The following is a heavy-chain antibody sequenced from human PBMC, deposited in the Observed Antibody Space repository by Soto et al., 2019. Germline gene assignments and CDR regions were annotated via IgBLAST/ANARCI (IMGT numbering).Heavy chain of an antibody. CDR2: MNPNSGNS. Sequence: QVQLVQSGAELKEPGASVKVSCTASEYTFTNHDIKWVRQATGRGLEWMGWMNPNSGNSGYAQKFQNRVTMTRDTSIDTAYMELRNLRSEDTAVYYCARGWGRWPHEKPGDYWGQGTLVTVS. CDR3: ARGWGRWPHEKPGDY. CDR1: EYTFTNHD. V-gene: IGHV1-8*01. J-gene: IGHJ4*02. D-gene: IGHD3-16*01.